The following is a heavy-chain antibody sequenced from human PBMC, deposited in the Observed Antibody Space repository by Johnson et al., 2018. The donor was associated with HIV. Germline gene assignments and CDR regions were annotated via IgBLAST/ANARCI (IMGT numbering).Heavy chain of an antibody. CDR1: GFTFSDYY. V-gene: IGHV3-11*04. Sequence: QVQLVESGGDLVKPGGSLRLSCAASGFTFSDYYMSWIRQAPGKGLEWVSDSSRSGSTIYYAASVKGRFTISRDNAKNSLFLQMSSLRAEDTAVYYCARVGPRSKGGPVDAFDIWGQGTMVTVSS. D-gene: IGHD3-16*01. J-gene: IGHJ3*02. CDR3: ARVGPRSKGGPVDAFDI. CDR2: SSRSGSTI.